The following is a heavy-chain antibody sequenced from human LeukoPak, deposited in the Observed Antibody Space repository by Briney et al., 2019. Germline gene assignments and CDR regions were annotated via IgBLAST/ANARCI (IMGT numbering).Heavy chain of an antibody. CDR3: ASKRSSGYYLDY. CDR1: GFTFSTYS. CDR2: ISSSSSTI. V-gene: IGHV3-48*02. Sequence: GGSLRLSCAASGFTFSTYSMNWVRQAPGKELEWVSYISSSSSTIYYADSVKGRFTISRDNAKNSLYLQMNSLRDEDTAVYYCASKRSSGYYLDYWGQGTLVTVSP. J-gene: IGHJ4*02. D-gene: IGHD3-22*01.